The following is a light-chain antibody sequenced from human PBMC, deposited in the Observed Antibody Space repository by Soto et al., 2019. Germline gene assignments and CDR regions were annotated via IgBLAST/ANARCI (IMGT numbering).Light chain of an antibody. CDR3: QQYVSSPRT. V-gene: IGKV3-20*01. Sequence: EIVLTQSPGTLSLSPGERATLSCRASQSASSGYLAWYQQKPGQAPRLLIIGASTRAPGIPDRFSGSGSGTDFTLTISRLEPEDFAVYYCQQYVSSPRTFGQGTKVDIK. J-gene: IGKJ1*01. CDR2: GAS. CDR1: QSASSGY.